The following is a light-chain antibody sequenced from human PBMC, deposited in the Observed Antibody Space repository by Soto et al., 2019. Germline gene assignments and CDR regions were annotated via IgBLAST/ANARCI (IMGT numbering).Light chain of an antibody. CDR2: GAS. Sequence: EIVLTLSPGTLSLSPGERATLSCRASQSVSSSFLAWYQQKPGQAPRLLIYGASSRATGIPDRFSGSGSGTDFTLTISRLEPEDFAVYYCQQYDSSPLTFGGGTKVEIK. CDR1: QSVSSSF. CDR3: QQYDSSPLT. J-gene: IGKJ4*01. V-gene: IGKV3-20*01.